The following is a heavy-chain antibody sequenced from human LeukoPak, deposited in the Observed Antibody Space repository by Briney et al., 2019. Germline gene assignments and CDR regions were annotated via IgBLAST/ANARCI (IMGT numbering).Heavy chain of an antibody. D-gene: IGHD2-15*01. J-gene: IGHJ3*02. CDR3: ASHTLSGAFDI. CDR1: RCSFSSSW. CDR2: MNLRDSDT. Sequence: GDSLKISCKGSRCSFSSSWIGWVRQMPGKGLEWMGIMNLRDSDTRYSPSFQGQVTISADRSISTAYLQWSSLEASDSALYYCASHTLSGAFDIWGQGTMVTVSS. V-gene: IGHV5-51*01.